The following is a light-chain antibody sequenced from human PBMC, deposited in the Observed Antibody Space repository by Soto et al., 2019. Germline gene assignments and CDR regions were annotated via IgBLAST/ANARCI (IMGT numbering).Light chain of an antibody. CDR2: DAS. Sequence: IQMNQSPSSLSASVGDRVTITCQASQDISMYLNWYRQKPGQAPAVLIYDASKLARGVPSRFSGSGSGTHVTFTVTSLQPEDFATYYCQQRDTLLTFGGGTPVEV. J-gene: IGKJ4*01. CDR3: QQRDTLLT. CDR1: QDISMY. V-gene: IGKV1-33*01.